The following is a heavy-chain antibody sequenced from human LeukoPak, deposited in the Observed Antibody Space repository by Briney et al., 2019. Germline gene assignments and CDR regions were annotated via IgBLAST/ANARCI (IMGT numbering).Heavy chain of an antibody. D-gene: IGHD3-3*01. CDR3: AKDRLGVTPDAFDI. Sequence: GGSLRLSCAASGFTFSSYVMTWVRQAPGKSLEWVSVISGSGDSTYYADSVKGRFSISRDNSKNTLYLQMNSLRGEDTAVYYCAKDRLGVTPDAFDIWGQGTMVTVSS. V-gene: IGHV3-23*01. CDR1: GFTFSSYV. CDR2: ISGSGDST. J-gene: IGHJ3*02.